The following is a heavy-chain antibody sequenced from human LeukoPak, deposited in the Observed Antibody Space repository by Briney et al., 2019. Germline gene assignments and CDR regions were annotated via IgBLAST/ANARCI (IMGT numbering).Heavy chain of an antibody. Sequence: SQTLSLTCTVSGGSISSGVYYWSWIRQPPGKGLEWTGYIYYSGSTYYNPSLKSRVTISVDTSKNQFSLKLSSVTAADTAVYYCARENCSSTSCSLSGWFDPWGQGTLVTVSS. J-gene: IGHJ5*02. CDR3: ARENCSSTSCSLSGWFDP. D-gene: IGHD2-2*01. CDR1: GGSISSGVYY. CDR2: IYYSGST. V-gene: IGHV4-30-4*08.